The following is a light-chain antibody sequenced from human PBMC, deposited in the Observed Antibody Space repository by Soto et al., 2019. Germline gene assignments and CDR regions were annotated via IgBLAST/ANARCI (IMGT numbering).Light chain of an antibody. CDR3: QQYYNWPRT. Sequence: DIVITQSPATLSLSPMERATLSCRASQSVSSTYLGWYQQKPGQAPRLLFYGASTGATGLPARFSGSGSGTEFTLTINSLQAEDCAVYYCQQYYNWPRTFGQGTRLEI. V-gene: IGKV3-15*01. CDR1: QSVSSTY. J-gene: IGKJ5*01. CDR2: GAS.